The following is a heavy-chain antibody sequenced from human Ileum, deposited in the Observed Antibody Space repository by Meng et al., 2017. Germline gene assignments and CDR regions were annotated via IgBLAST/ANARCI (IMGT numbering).Heavy chain of an antibody. J-gene: IGHJ5*02. CDR3: ARINLGGWYEGGVDP. CDR2: ISAYNGNT. Sequence: VQWVRSGAGVKKPGASGKVSCQASGYTFTSYGISWVRQAPGQGLEWMGWISAYNGNTNYAQKLQGRVTMTTDTSTSTAYMELRSLRSDDTAVYYCARINLGGWYEGGVDPWGQGTLVTVS. V-gene: IGHV1-18*01. CDR1: GYTFTSYG. D-gene: IGHD6-19*01.